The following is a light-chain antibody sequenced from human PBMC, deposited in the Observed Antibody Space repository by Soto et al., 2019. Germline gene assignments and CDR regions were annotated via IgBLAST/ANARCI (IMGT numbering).Light chain of an antibody. CDR2: LNSDGSH. V-gene: IGLV4-69*01. CDR1: SGHSSYA. Sequence: QPVLTQSPSASASLGASVKLTCTLSSGHSSYAIAWHQQQPEKGPRYLMKLNSDGSHSRGDGIPDRFSGSSSGAERYLTISSSQSEDEADYYCQTWGTGIHVFGTGTKVTVL. CDR3: QTWGTGIHV. J-gene: IGLJ1*01.